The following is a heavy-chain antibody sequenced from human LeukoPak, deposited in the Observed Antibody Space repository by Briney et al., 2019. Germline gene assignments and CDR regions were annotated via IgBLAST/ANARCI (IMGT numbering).Heavy chain of an antibody. D-gene: IGHD2-8*01. Sequence: ASVKVSCKASGYTFTGYYMHWVRQAPGQGLEWMGWINPNSGGTNYAQKFQGRVTMTRDTSISTAYMELSRLRSDDTAVYYCARDSGVSNPYDYWGQGTLVTVSS. CDR3: ARDSGVSNPYDY. V-gene: IGHV1-2*02. CDR2: INPNSGGT. CDR1: GYTFTGYY. J-gene: IGHJ4*02.